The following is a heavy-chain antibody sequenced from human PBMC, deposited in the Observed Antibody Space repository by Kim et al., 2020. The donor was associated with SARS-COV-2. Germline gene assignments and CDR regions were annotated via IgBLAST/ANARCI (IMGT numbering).Heavy chain of an antibody. V-gene: IGHV3-23*01. Sequence: GGSLRLSCTTSGFTFTGYAMSWVRQAPGKGLEWVSSIDGSDGTTYYVDSVKGRFTISRDNSKNTLYLQMNSLRADDTAVYYCMKGWCGGIWDHWGQGTRVTVSS. J-gene: IGHJ4*02. CDR1: GFTFTGYA. CDR2: IDGSDGTT. D-gene: IGHD2-8*02. CDR3: MKGWCGGIWDH.